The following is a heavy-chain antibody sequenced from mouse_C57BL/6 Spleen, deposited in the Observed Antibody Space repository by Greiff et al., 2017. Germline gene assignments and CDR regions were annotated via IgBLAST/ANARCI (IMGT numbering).Heavy chain of an antibody. CDR2: IRSKSNNYAT. V-gene: IGHV10-1*01. Sequence: EVMLVESGGGLVQPKGSLKLSCAASGFSFNTYAMNWVRQAPGKGLEWVARIRSKSNNYATYYADSVKDRFTISRDDSESMLYLQMNNLKTEDTAMYYCVRIYYGNHYAMDYWGQGTSVTVSS. CDR3: VRIYYGNHYAMDY. J-gene: IGHJ4*01. D-gene: IGHD2-1*01. CDR1: GFSFNTYA.